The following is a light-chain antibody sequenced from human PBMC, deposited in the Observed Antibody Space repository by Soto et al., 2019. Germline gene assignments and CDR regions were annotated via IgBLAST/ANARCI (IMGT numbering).Light chain of an antibody. CDR2: WAS. CDR3: QQYYSTPSWT. Sequence: DIVMTQSPDSLAVSLGERATINCKCSESVLYSSNNKNYLAWYQQKPGQPPKLLIYWASTRESGVPDRFSGSGSGTDFTLTISSLQAEDVAVYYCQQYYSTPSWTFGQGTKVEIK. CDR1: ESVLYSSNNKNY. V-gene: IGKV4-1*01. J-gene: IGKJ1*01.